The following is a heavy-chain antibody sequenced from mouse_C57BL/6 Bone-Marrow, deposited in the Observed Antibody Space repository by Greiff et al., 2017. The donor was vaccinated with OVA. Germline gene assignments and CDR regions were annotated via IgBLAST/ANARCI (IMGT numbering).Heavy chain of an antibody. CDR2: ISDGGSYT. V-gene: IGHV5-4*01. CDR3: ARDLTGTWFAY. J-gene: IGHJ3*01. Sequence: EVKLQESGGGLVKPGGSLKLSCAASGFTFSRYAMSWVRQTPEKRLEWVATISDGGSYTYYPDNVKGRFTISRDNAKNNLYLQMSHLKSEDTAMYYCARDLTGTWFAYWGQGTLVTVSA. CDR1: GFTFSRYA. D-gene: IGHD4-1*01.